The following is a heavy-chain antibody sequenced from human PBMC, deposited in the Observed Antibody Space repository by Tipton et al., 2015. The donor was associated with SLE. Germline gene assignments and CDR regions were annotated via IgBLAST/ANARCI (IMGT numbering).Heavy chain of an antibody. V-gene: IGHV3-21*01. CDR2: ISSSSSYI. Sequence: GSLRLSCAASGFTFSSYSMNWVRQAPGKGLEWVSSISSSSSYIYYADSVKGRFTISRDNAKNSLYLQMNSLRAEDTAVYYCARGIPAAIGFYYNYMDVWGKGTTVTVSS. CDR1: GFTFSSYS. J-gene: IGHJ6*03. CDR3: ARGIPAAIGFYYNYMDV. D-gene: IGHD2-2*01.